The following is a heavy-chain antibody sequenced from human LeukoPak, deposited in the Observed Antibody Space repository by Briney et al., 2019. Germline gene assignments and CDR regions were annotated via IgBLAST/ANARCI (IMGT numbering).Heavy chain of an antibody. D-gene: IGHD6-19*01. V-gene: IGHV3-74*01. CDR1: GFTFSSYD. CDR2: ISRDASST. J-gene: IGHJ4*02. Sequence: GGSLRLSCAASGFTFSSYDMHWVRQATGKGLEWVSRISRDASSTHYGDSAKGRFTISRDNAKNSLYLQMSSLRAEDTALYLCAGGDRNGWYFYYWGQGTLVTVSS. CDR3: AGGDRNGWYFYY.